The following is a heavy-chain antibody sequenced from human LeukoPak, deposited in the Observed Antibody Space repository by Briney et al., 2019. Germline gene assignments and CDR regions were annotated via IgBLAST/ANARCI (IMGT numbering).Heavy chain of an antibody. J-gene: IGHJ6*02. CDR3: ARGYSGYVDGMDV. CDR1: GGSISSYY. Sequence: SGTLSLTCTVSGGSISSYYWSWIRQPPGKGLEWIGYIYYSGSTNYNPSLKSRVTISVDTSKNQFSLKLSSVTAADTAVYYCARGYSGYVDGMDVWGQGTTVTVSS. CDR2: IYYSGST. D-gene: IGHD5-12*01. V-gene: IGHV4-59*01.